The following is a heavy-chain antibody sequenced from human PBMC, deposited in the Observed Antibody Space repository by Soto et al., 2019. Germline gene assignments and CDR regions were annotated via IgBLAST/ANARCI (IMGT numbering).Heavy chain of an antibody. V-gene: IGHV3-23*01. CDR1: GFSFANYV. J-gene: IGHJ3*02. D-gene: IGHD1-7*01. CDR2: ISGSGDRT. Sequence: EVQLLESGGGLVQPGGSLRLSCAASGFSFANYVMNWVRQTPGKGLERVSTISGSGDRTYYTDSVKGRFTISRDKSKRTLFLQMNSLRADDSAVYYCVRRAIPATTNCGSFDIWGQGTMVSVSS. CDR3: VRRAIPATTNCGSFDI.